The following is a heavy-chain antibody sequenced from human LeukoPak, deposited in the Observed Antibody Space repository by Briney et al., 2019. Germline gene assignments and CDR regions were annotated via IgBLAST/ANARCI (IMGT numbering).Heavy chain of an antibody. D-gene: IGHD1-26*01. CDR3: AINDNSRRYFQY. Sequence: ASVKVSCKSSGYTFTRYDINWVRQATGQGLEWMGWMNPNSGNTDYAQKFQGRVTMTRNTSISTAYMELSSLRSEDTAVYYCAINDNSRRYFQYWGQGTLVTVSS. V-gene: IGHV1-8*01. J-gene: IGHJ1*01. CDR2: MNPNSGNT. CDR1: GYTFTRYD.